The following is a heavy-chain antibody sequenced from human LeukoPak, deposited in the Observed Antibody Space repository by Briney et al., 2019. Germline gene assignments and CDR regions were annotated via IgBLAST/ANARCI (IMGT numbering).Heavy chain of an antibody. CDR2: MNPNSGNT. Sequence: ASVKVSCKASGYTFTSYDINWVRQATGQGLEWMGWMNPNSGNTGYAQKFQGRVTITRDTSISTAYMEVNSLRSEDTAVYYCARAGYSGNYYNYLCSWGQGTLVTVSS. D-gene: IGHD1-26*01. CDR1: GYTFTSYD. V-gene: IGHV1-8*03. CDR3: ARAGYSGNYYNYLCS. J-gene: IGHJ4*02.